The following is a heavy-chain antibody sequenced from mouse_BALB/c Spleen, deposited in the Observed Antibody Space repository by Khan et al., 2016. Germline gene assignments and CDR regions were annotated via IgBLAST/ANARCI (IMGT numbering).Heavy chain of an antibody. V-gene: IGHV5-9*02. CDR2: ISSGGNYT. CDR1: GFAFSSYD. J-gene: IGHJ1*01. Sequence: EVELVESGGGLVKPGGSLKLSCAASGFAFSSYDMSWVRQTPEKRLEWVATISSGGNYTYYPDSVKGRFTISRDNARNTLYLQLSSLRSEDTAFFDCAGHERLYYGNYNWYFDSWGAGTTVTVSS. D-gene: IGHD2-1*01. CDR3: AGHERLYYGNYNWYFDS.